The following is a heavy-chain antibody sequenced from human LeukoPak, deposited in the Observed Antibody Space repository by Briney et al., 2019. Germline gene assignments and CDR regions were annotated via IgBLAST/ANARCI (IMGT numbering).Heavy chain of an antibody. V-gene: IGHV4-4*07. CDR3: AKGTAIRAFDI. D-gene: IGHD2-21*02. Sequence: SESLSLTCTVSGGSISSYYWSWIRQPAGKGLEWIGRIYTSGSTNYNPSLKSRVTMSVDTSKNQFSLKLSSVTAADTAVYYCAKGTAIRAFDIWGQGTMVTVSS. CDR2: IYTSGST. CDR1: GGSISSYY. J-gene: IGHJ3*02.